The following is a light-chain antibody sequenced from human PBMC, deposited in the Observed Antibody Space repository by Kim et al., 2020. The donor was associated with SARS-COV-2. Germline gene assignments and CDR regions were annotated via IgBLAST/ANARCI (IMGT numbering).Light chain of an antibody. CDR1: SGDVDGFNY. J-gene: IGLJ1*01. CDR3: SSYAIGTTYV. CDR2: DVT. V-gene: IGLV2-14*04. Sequence: GQASTISCTGTSGDVDGFNYVSWYQQHPGKAPKLCIYDVTERPSGVSNRFSGSKSGNTASLTISGLQADDEADYYCSSYAIGTTYVFGTGTKVTVL.